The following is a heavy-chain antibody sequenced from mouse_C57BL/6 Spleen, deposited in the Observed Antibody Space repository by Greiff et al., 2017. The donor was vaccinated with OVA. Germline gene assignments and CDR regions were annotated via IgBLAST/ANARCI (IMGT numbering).Heavy chain of an antibody. CDR2: INPNNGGT. CDR3: AKGDDYDVPFYYAMDY. Sequence: VQLQQSGPELVKPGASVKISCKASGYTFTDYYMNWVKQSHGKSLEWIGDINPNNGGTSYNQKFKGKATLTVDKSSSTAYMELRSLTSEDSAVYYCAKGDDYDVPFYYAMDYWGQGTSVTVSS. V-gene: IGHV1-26*01. D-gene: IGHD2-4*01. J-gene: IGHJ4*01. CDR1: GYTFTDYY.